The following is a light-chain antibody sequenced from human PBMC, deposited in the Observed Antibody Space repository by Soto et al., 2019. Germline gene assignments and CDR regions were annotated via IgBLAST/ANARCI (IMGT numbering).Light chain of an antibody. CDR2: EVF. V-gene: IGLV2-8*01. CDR3: SSYAGSTWV. J-gene: IGLJ3*02. Sequence: QSVLTQPPSASGSPGQSVTISCTGTSSDVGGYNYVSWYQQHPGKAPKLMIYEVFKRPSGVPDRFSGSKSANTASLTVSGLQAEDEADYYCSSYAGSTWVFGGGTQLTVL. CDR1: SSDVGGYNY.